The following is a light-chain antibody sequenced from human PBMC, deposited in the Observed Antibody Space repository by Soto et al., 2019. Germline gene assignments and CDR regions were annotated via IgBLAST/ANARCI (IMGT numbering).Light chain of an antibody. CDR3: QSYDSSLSGSV. Sequence: QSVLTQPPSVSGAPGQRVTISCTGSSSNIGAGYDVHWYQQLPGTAPKLLIYGNSNRPSGVPDRFSGLKSRTSASLAITGLQAEDEADYYFQSYDSSLSGSVFGGGTKLTVL. J-gene: IGLJ3*02. V-gene: IGLV1-40*01. CDR2: GNS. CDR1: SSNIGAGYD.